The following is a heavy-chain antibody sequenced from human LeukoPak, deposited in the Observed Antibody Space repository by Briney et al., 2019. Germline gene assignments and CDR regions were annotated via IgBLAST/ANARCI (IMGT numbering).Heavy chain of an antibody. V-gene: IGHV3-74*01. J-gene: IGHJ5*01. CDR2: INSDGSST. CDR3: GREIAVAGKGAFDF. Sequence: GGSLRLSCAASGFTFDDYAMHWVRQAPGKGLVWVSRINSDGSSTSYADSVKGRFTISRDNAKNTLYLQMNSLRAEDTAVYYCGREIAVAGKGAFDFRGPGTLVTRSS. D-gene: IGHD6-19*01. CDR1: GFTFDDYA.